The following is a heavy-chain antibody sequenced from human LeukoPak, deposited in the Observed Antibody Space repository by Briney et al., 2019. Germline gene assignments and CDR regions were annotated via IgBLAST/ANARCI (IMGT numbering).Heavy chain of an antibody. J-gene: IGHJ6*02. D-gene: IGHD3-10*01. CDR2: ISPSGGTT. V-gene: IGHV1-46*01. CDR1: GYTFTSYY. CDR3: ARGELLFPHGMDV. Sequence: ASVRVSCKASGYTFTSYYIHWVRQAPGQGLEWMGIISPSGGTTNYAQKFQGRVTMTRDTSTSTVYMELSSLRSEDTAVYYCARGELLFPHGMDVWCLGTTVTVSS.